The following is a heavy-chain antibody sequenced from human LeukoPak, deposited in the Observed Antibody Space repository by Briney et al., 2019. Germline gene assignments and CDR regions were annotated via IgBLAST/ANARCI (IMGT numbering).Heavy chain of an antibody. Sequence: GASVKVSCKASGYTFTSYGISWVRQAPGQGLEWMGWISAYNGNTNYAQKLQGRVTMTTDTSTSTAYMELRSLRSDDTAVYYCARDSATMVRGVISYFDYWGQGTLSPSPQ. D-gene: IGHD3-10*01. CDR3: ARDSATMVRGVISYFDY. CDR2: ISAYNGNT. CDR1: GYTFTSYG. J-gene: IGHJ4*02. V-gene: IGHV1-18*04.